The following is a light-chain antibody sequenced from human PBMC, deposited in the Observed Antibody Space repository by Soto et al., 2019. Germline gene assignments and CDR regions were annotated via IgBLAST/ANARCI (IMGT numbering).Light chain of an antibody. Sequence: EIVLTQSPGTLSLSPGERATLSCRASQSVTSNYLAWYRQKPGQAPRLLIYGASSRATGIPDRFSGSGSGTDFTLTISRLEPEDFAVYYCQHYGSSLLFTFGPGTKVDIK. J-gene: IGKJ3*01. CDR1: QSVTSNY. V-gene: IGKV3-20*01. CDR2: GAS. CDR3: QHYGSSLLFT.